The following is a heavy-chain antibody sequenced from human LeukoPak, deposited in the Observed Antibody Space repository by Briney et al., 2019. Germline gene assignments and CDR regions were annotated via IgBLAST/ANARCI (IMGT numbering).Heavy chain of an antibody. CDR2: ISYDGSNK. CDR3: ARGLSYYGSGIDRLRGTRLKNRDTGRPNWFDP. J-gene: IGHJ5*02. V-gene: IGHV3-30*03. Sequence: GGSLRLSCAASGFTFSSYGMHWVRQAPGKGLEWVAVISYDGSNKYYADSVKGRFTISRDNSKNTLYLQMNSLRAEDTAVYYCARGLSYYGSGIDRLRGTRLKNRDTGRPNWFDPWGQGTLVTVSS. D-gene: IGHD3-10*01. CDR1: GFTFSSYG.